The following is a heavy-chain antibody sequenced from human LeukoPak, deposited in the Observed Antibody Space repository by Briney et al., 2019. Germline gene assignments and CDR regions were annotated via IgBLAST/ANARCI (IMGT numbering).Heavy chain of an antibody. D-gene: IGHD3-3*01. CDR1: GFTFSNYA. J-gene: IGHJ6*02. V-gene: IGHV3-23*01. CDR3: AREIYDFWSGYYYGMDV. Sequence: GGSLRLSCAASGFTFSNYAMSWVRQAPGKGLEWVSAIVGSGTTTYYADSVKGRFTISRDNSKNTLYLQMNSLRAEDTAVYYCAREIYDFWSGYYYGMDVWGQGTTVTVSS. CDR2: IVGSGTTT.